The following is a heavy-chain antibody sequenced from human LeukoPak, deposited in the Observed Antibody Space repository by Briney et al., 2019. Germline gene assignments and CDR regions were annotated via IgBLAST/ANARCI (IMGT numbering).Heavy chain of an antibody. CDR2: IYYSGST. V-gene: IGHV4-30-4*01. D-gene: IGHD2-2*01. J-gene: IGHJ4*02. CDR1: GGSISSGDYY. CDR3: ARICSSRSCQADY. Sequence: SETLSLTCTVSGGSISSGDYYWSWIRQPPGKGLEWIGYIYYSGSTYYNPSLKSRVTISVDTSKNQFSLKLSSATAADTAVYYCARICSSRSCQADYWGQGTLVVVSS.